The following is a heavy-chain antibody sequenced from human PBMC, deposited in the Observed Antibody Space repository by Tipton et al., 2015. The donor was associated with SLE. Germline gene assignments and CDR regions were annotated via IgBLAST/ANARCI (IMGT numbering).Heavy chain of an antibody. CDR2: MYYSGST. CDR3: ARGADGWPYFYDF. Sequence: TLSLTCTVSGGSITSYYWSWIRQPPGKGLEWIGYMYYSGSTNYNPSLKSRVTISVDTSKHQFSLEVTSVTAADTAVYYCARGADGWPYFYDFWGQGTLVTVSS. CDR1: GGSITSYY. J-gene: IGHJ4*02. V-gene: IGHV4-59*01. D-gene: IGHD1-26*01.